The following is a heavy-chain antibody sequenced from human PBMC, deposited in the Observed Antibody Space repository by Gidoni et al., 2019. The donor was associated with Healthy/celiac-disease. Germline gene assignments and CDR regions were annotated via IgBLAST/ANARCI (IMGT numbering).Heavy chain of an antibody. CDR3: ARVGIAAAGYFDY. CDR2: IIPICGTA. D-gene: IGHD6-13*01. J-gene: IGHJ4*02. Sequence: QVQLVQSGAEVKKPGSSLKVSFTASGGTFSSYALRWVLQAPVQGLEWMGGIIPICGTANYAQKFKGRVTITADESTSTDYMELSSLRSEDTAVYYCARVGIAAAGYFDYWGQGTLVTVSA. CDR1: GGTFSSYA. V-gene: IGHV1-69*01.